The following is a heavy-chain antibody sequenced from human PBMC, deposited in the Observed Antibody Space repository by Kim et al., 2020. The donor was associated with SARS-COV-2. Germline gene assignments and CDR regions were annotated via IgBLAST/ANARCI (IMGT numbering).Heavy chain of an antibody. Sequence: GGSLRLSCAASGFTFDDYGMSWVRQAPGKGLEWVSGINWNGGSTGYADSVKGRFTISRDNAKNSLYLQMNSLRAEDTALYHCARDQAIYYDILTGYYRDDAFDIWGQGTMVTVSS. J-gene: IGHJ3*02. CDR1: GFTFDDYG. V-gene: IGHV3-20*01. CDR3: ARDQAIYYDILTGYYRDDAFDI. D-gene: IGHD3-9*01. CDR2: INWNGGST.